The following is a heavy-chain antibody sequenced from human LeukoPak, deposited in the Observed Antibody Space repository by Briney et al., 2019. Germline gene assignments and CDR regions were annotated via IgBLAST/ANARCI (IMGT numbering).Heavy chain of an antibody. V-gene: IGHV1-2*02. CDR1: GYTFTGYY. CDR3: ATARGDFWSGPPYDY. Sequence: ASVKVSCKASGYTFTGYYMHWVRQAPGQGLEWMGWINPNSGGTNYAQKFQGRVTMTRDTSISTAYMELSRLRSDDTAVYYCATARGDFWSGPPYDYRGQGTLVTVSS. J-gene: IGHJ4*02. D-gene: IGHD3-3*01. CDR2: INPNSGGT.